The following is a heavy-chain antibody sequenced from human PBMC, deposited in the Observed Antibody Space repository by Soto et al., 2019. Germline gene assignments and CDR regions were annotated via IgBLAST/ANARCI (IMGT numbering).Heavy chain of an antibody. D-gene: IGHD2-2*02. J-gene: IGHJ6*02. CDR1: GFTFSSYS. V-gene: IGHV3-21*01. Sequence: EVQLVESGGGLVKPGGSLRLSCAASGFTFSSYSMNWVRQAPGKGLEWVSSISSSSSYIYYADSVKGRFTISRDNAKNSLYLQMNSLRAEDTAVYYCARDDRKGYCSSTSCYKTPSKLRYYGMDVWGQGTTVTVSS. CDR2: ISSSSSYI. CDR3: ARDDRKGYCSSTSCYKTPSKLRYYGMDV.